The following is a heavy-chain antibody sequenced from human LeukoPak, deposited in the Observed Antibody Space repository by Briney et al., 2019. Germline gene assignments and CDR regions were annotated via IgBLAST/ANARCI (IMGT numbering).Heavy chain of an antibody. CDR3: AKEGYSSSSKSTRFDP. Sequence: GGTLRLSCAASGFTFRSYGMSWVRQAPGKGLEWVSAIRGSGGSTYYADSVKGRFTISRDNSKNTLYLQMNSLRAEDTAVYYCAKEGYSSSSKSTRFDPWGQGTLVTVSS. CDR2: IRGSGGST. CDR1: GFTFRSYG. V-gene: IGHV3-23*01. D-gene: IGHD6-6*01. J-gene: IGHJ5*02.